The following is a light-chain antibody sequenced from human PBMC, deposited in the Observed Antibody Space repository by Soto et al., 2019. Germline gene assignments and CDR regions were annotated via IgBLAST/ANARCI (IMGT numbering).Light chain of an antibody. V-gene: IGKV1D-12*01. Sequence: DIQLTQSPSSVSASVGDRVPLTCRASQGISNWITWYQQKPGKAPKLLIYVASRLRGRVPSRFSGSGSGTDFTLTISSLQTEDFATYYCQKANSLPPTFGPGTKVDIK. CDR2: VAS. J-gene: IGKJ3*01. CDR1: QGISNW. CDR3: QKANSLPPT.